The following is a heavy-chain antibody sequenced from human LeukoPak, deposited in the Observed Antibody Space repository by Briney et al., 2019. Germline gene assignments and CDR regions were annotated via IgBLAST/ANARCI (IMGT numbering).Heavy chain of an antibody. Sequence: SQTPSLTCTVSGDSFSSGGYYWSWIRQPAGKGLEWIGRIHTSGSTNHNPSLKSRVTMSLDTSKNQFSLKLSSVTAADTAVYYCTRKYEAFDIWGQGTMVTVSS. D-gene: IGHD2-2*01. J-gene: IGHJ3*02. CDR2: IHTSGST. V-gene: IGHV4-61*02. CDR1: GDSFSSGGYY. CDR3: TRKYEAFDI.